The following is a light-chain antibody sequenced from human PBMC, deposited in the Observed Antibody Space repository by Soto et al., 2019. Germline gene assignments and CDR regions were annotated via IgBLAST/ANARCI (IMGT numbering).Light chain of an antibody. CDR2: DVT. Sequence: QSVLTQPASVSGSPGRSVTISCTGTSSDVGDFNYVSWYQHLPGRAPKLIIYDVTNRPSGISYRFSASKSGRTASLTISGLQAEDEADYYCGSYSSSTTHVVFGGGTQLTVL. CDR1: SSDVGDFNY. J-gene: IGLJ2*01. V-gene: IGLV2-14*03. CDR3: GSYSSSTTHVV.